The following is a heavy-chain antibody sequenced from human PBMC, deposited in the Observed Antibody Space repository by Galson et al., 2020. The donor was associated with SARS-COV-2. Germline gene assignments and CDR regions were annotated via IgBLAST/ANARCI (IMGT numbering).Heavy chain of an antibody. J-gene: IGHJ4*02. Sequence: GGSLRLSCAASGFTVSSNYMGWVRQAPGKGLEWVSVIYSGGSTYYADSVKGRFTISRDNSKNTLYLQMNSLRAEDTAVYYCARARITMVRGVIIKDDYWGQGTLVTVSS. CDR2: IYSGGST. D-gene: IGHD3-10*01. CDR1: GFTVSSNY. V-gene: IGHV3-53*01. CDR3: ARARITMVRGVIIKDDY.